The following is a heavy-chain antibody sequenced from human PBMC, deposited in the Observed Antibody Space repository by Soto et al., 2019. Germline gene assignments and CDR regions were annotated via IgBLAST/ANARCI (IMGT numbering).Heavy chain of an antibody. CDR1: GGSISSYY. D-gene: IGHD2-15*01. V-gene: IGHV4-4*07. CDR2: IYTSGST. Sequence: QVQLQESGPGLVKPSETLSLTCTVSGGSISSYYWSWIRQPAGKGLEWIGRIYTSGSTNYNPSPKSRVTMSVDTSKNQFSLKLSSVTAADTAVYYCARDIVVVVAANYYYYGMDVWGQGTTVTVSS. J-gene: IGHJ6*02. CDR3: ARDIVVVVAANYYYYGMDV.